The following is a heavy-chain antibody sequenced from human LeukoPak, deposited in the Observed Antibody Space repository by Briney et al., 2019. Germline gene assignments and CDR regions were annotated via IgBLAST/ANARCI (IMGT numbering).Heavy chain of an antibody. Sequence: SETLSLTCAVYGGSFSGHYWNWIRQPPGTGLEWIGEINHRGVTNYNPSLKSRVTISVDTSKNQFSLKLTSVIAADRAVYYCARGEKWDLHAFDIWGQGTMVTVSS. J-gene: IGHJ3*02. D-gene: IGHD1-26*01. CDR2: INHRGVT. CDR1: GGSFSGHY. V-gene: IGHV4-34*01. CDR3: ARGEKWDLHAFDI.